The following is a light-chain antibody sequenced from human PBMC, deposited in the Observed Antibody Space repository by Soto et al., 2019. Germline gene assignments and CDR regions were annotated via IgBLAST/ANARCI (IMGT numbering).Light chain of an antibody. V-gene: IGLV2-8*01. J-gene: IGLJ2*01. CDR2: DVS. CDR1: SSDIGGYNF. Sequence: QSALTQPPSASESPGQSVTISCTGTSSDIGGYNFVSWYQHHPGKAPKLMIYDVSKRPSGVPDRFSGSKSGNTASLTVSGLQSEDEADYYCTSFGGVNKLVFGGGTKLTVL. CDR3: TSFGGVNKLV.